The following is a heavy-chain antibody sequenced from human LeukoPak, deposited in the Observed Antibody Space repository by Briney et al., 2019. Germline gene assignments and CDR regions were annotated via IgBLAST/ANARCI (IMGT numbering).Heavy chain of an antibody. Sequence: GGSLRLSCAASGFTFSDYYMSWIRQAPGEGLEWVSYISSSGSTIYYADSVKGRFTISRDNAKNSLYLQMNSLRAEDTAVYYCAKIVVAALDAFDIWGQGTMVTVSS. V-gene: IGHV3-11*01. CDR1: GFTFSDYY. D-gene: IGHD2-15*01. CDR3: AKIVVAALDAFDI. J-gene: IGHJ3*02. CDR2: ISSSGSTI.